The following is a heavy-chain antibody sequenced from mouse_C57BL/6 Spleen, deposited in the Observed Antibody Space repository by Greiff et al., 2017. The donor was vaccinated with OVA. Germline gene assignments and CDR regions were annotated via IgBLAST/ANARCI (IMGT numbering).Heavy chain of an antibody. CDR1: GFNIKNTY. Sequence: VQLQQSVAELVRPGASVKLSCTASGFNIKNTYMHWVKQRPEQGLEWIGRIDPANGNTKYAPKFQGKATITADTSSNTAYLQLSSLTSEDTAIYYCAKDGYGSSYVDWFAYWGQGTLVTVSA. V-gene: IGHV14-3*01. CDR2: IDPANGNT. J-gene: IGHJ3*01. CDR3: AKDGYGSSYVDWFAY. D-gene: IGHD1-1*01.